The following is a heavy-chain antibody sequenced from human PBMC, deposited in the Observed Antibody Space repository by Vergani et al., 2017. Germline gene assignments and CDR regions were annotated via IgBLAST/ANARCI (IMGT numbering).Heavy chain of an antibody. V-gene: IGHV5-51*01. D-gene: IGHD6-13*01. CDR1: GYSFTNYW. CDR2: IHPADSDT. Sequence: EVQLVQSGAEVKKPGESLKISCQISGYSFTNYWIGWVRQMPGKGLEWMGIIHPADSDTRYSPSFQGQVTISVDKSITTAFLQWSSLKASDSGIYYCVRVGITGPDWGQGTQVTVSS. CDR3: VRVGITGPD. J-gene: IGHJ4*02.